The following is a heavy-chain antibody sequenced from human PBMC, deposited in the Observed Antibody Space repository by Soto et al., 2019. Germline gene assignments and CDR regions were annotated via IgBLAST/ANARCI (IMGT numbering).Heavy chain of an antibody. Sequence: SLRLSCAASGFTFSSYDMHWVRQATGKGLEWVSAIGTAGDTYYPGSVKGRFTISRDNAKNSLYLQMNSLRAEDTAVYYCANIGRSDRAFDIWGQGTMVTVSS. J-gene: IGHJ3*02. CDR1: GFTFSSYD. CDR3: ANIGRSDRAFDI. D-gene: IGHD5-12*01. CDR2: IGTAGDT. V-gene: IGHV3-13*04.